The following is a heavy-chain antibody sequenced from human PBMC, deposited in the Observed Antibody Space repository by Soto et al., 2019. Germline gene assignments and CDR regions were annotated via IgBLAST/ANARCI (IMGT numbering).Heavy chain of an antibody. CDR1: GFTFNSYA. CDR2: ISGSGGST. J-gene: IGHJ4*02. Sequence: GGSLRLSCAASGFTFNSYAMSGVRQAPGKGLEWVSAISGSGGSTYYADSVKGRFTISRDNSKNTLYLQMNSLRAEDTAVYYCAKVKMDSSGWSYYFDYWGQGTLVTVSS. D-gene: IGHD6-19*01. V-gene: IGHV3-23*01. CDR3: AKVKMDSSGWSYYFDY.